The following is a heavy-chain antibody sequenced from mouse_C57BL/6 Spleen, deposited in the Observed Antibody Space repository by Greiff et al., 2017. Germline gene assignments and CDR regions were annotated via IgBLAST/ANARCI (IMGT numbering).Heavy chain of an antibody. CDR3: ARDYDGYYGY. CDR2: ISAGGSYT. CDR1: GFTFSSYA. J-gene: IGHJ2*01. Sequence: EVMLVESGGGLVKPGGSLKLSCAASGFTFSSYAMSWVRQTPEKRLEWVATISAGGSYTYYPDNVKGRFTISRDNAKNNLYLQMSHLKSEDTAMYYCARDYDGYYGYWGQGTTLTVSS. D-gene: IGHD2-3*01. V-gene: IGHV5-4*01.